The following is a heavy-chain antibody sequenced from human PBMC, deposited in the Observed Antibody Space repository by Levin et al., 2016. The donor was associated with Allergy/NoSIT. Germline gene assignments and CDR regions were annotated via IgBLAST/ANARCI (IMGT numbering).Heavy chain of an antibody. J-gene: IGHJ6*02. CDR2: IYYSGST. V-gene: IGHV4-59*01. Sequence: SETLSLTCTVSGGSISSYYWSWIRQPPGKGLEWIGYIYYSGSTNYNPSLKSRVTISVDTSKNQFSLKLSSVTAADTAVYYCARGLTGYYYYAMDVWGQGTTVTVSS. CDR3: ARGLTGYYYYAMDV. CDR1: GGSISSYY.